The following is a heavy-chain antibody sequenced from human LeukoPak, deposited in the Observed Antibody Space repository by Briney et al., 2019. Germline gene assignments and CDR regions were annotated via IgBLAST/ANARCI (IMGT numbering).Heavy chain of an antibody. J-gene: IGHJ4*02. CDR1: GGSFSGYY. CDR2: INHSGST. CDR3: ATLGYCSGGSCSFDY. D-gene: IGHD2-15*01. Sequence: SETLSLTCAVYGGSFSGYYWSWLRQPPGKGLEWIGEINHSGSTNYNPSLKSRVTISVDTSKNQFSLKLSSVTAADTAVYYCATLGYCSGGSCSFDYWGQGTLVTVSS. V-gene: IGHV4-34*01.